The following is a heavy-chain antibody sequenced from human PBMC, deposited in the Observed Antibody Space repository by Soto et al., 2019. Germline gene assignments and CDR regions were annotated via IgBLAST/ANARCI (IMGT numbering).Heavy chain of an antibody. Sequence: GGSLRLSCAASGVSIISHYMAWVRQAPGKGLEWISLIYAGGSTFYADSVKGRFTISRDNSLNTLYLQMRSLRPEDTAVYYCAHPRGYGVFDAVDIWGQGTMVTVSS. CDR2: IYAGGST. D-gene: IGHD4-17*01. CDR3: AHPRGYGVFDAVDI. CDR1: GVSIISHY. V-gene: IGHV3-53*01. J-gene: IGHJ3*02.